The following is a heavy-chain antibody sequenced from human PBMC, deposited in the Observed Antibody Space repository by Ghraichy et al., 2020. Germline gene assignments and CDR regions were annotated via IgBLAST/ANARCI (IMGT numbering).Heavy chain of an antibody. CDR2: INANTGNP. J-gene: IGHJ6*02. V-gene: IGHV7-4-1*02. CDR1: GYTFTNYA. D-gene: IGHD6-13*01. CDR3: AREDRVVATGGGMDV. Sequence: ASVKVSCKASGYTFTNYAMNWVRQAPGQGLEWMGWINANTGNPTYAQGFTGRFVFSLDTSVSTAYLQISSLKAEDTAVYYCAREDRVVATGGGMDVWGQGTTVTVSS.